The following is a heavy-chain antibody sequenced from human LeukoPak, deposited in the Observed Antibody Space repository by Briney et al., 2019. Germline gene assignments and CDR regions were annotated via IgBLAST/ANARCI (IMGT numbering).Heavy chain of an antibody. CDR1: GYSISSGYY. CDR2: IYHSGST. V-gene: IGHV4-38-2*02. CDR3: ARPVGGKGAFDI. D-gene: IGHD1-26*01. Sequence: SSETLSLTCTVSGYSISSGYYWGWIRQPPGKGLEWIGSIYHSGSTYYNPSLKSRVTISVDRSKNQFSLKLSSVTAADTAVYYCARPVGGKGAFDIWGQGTMVTVSS. J-gene: IGHJ3*02.